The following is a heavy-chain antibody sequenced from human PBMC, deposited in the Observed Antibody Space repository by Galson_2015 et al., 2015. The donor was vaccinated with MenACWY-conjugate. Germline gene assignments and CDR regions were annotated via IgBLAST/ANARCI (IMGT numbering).Heavy chain of an antibody. V-gene: IGHV3-7*03. CDR3: ARGGN. CDR1: GFRFSSQW. CDR2: INEDGSDK. D-gene: IGHD4-23*01. J-gene: IGHJ4*01. Sequence: SLRLSCAASGFRFSSQWLSWVRQAPGKGPECVASINEDGSDKSYMDSVKGRFTISRDNAQNSLSLQMNSLGVEDTAVYYCARGGNWGHGTLVTVSS.